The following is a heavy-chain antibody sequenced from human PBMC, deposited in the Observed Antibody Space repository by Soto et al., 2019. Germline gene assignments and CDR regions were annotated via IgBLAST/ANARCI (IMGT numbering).Heavy chain of an antibody. Sequence: PGGSLRLSCAASGFSFSTYGMHWVRQAPGKGLEWVAFISNDGSNKYYADSVKGRFTISRDNSKNTLYLQMNSLRAEDTAVYYCARESTRWFDPWGQGTLVTVSS. CDR3: ARESTRWFDP. V-gene: IGHV3-30*03. J-gene: IGHJ5*02. CDR2: ISNDGSNK. CDR1: GFSFSTYG.